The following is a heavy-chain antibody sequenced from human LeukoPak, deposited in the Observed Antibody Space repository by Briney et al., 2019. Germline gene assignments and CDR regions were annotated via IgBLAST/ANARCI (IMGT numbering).Heavy chain of an antibody. V-gene: IGHV3-74*01. CDR3: ASGFLSGRGVVGY. CDR2: INLDGSSA. CDR1: GFTFSNYW. J-gene: IGHJ4*02. D-gene: IGHD3-10*01. Sequence: GGALRLSCAASGFTFSNYWIHWVRQAPGKGLVWVSRINLDGSSATYAESVKGRFTISRDNAKNTLYLQMNSLSAEDTAVYYCASGFLSGRGVVGYWGQGTPVTVSS.